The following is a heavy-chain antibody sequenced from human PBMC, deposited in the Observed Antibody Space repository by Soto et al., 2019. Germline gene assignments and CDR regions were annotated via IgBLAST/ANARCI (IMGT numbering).Heavy chain of an antibody. CDR1: GYIFSNFG. CDR2: ISGYNDNT. Sequence: QIQLVQSGPEVRKPGASVKVSCKASGYIFSNFGISWVRQAPGQGLEWMGRISGYNDNTNYAQKFQDRVRITTDISTSTAYMELTTLRSEDTAVYYCAKDASSWFYYYYGMDVWGQGNTVTVS. CDR3: AKDASSWFYYYYGMDV. D-gene: IGHD2-2*01. J-gene: IGHJ6*02. V-gene: IGHV1-18*01.